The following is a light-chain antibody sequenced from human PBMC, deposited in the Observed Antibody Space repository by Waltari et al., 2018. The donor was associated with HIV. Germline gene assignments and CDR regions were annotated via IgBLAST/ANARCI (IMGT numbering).Light chain of an antibody. CDR2: SAS. J-gene: IGKJ3*01. CDR3: QQSYESPFN. CDR1: QPISTY. Sequence: DIQLTQSQSSLSASLGDRFVLTCWASQPISTYLYWYQRKAGQAPVLLVYSASTLQSGAPSRCRGSGSGRDFTLSISGLQPEDFATYFCQQSYESPFNFGPGTK. V-gene: IGKV1-39*01.